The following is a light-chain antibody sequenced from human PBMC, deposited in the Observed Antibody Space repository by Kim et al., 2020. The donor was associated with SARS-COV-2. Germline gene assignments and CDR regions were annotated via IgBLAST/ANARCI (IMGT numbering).Light chain of an antibody. Sequence: LPASVSGSPGQSITISCTGTSSDVGGYNYVSWYQQHPGKAPKLMIYDVSNRPSGVSNRFSGSKSGNTASLTISGLQAEDEADYYCSSYTSSSTRVFGGGTQLTVL. CDR2: DVS. V-gene: IGLV2-14*03. CDR3: SSYTSSSTRV. J-gene: IGLJ2*01. CDR1: SSDVGGYNY.